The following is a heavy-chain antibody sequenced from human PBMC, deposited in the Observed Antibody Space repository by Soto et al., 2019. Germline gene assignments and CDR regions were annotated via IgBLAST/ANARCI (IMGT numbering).Heavy chain of an antibody. J-gene: IGHJ4*02. CDR2: IYSGGST. V-gene: IGHV3-66*01. CDR1: GFTVSSNY. D-gene: IGHD3-10*01. CDR3: ASLLLWFGESKDY. Sequence: DVQLVESGGGLVQPGGSLRLSCAASGFTVSSNYMSWVRQAPGKGLEWVSVIYSGGSTYYADSVKGRFTISRDNSKNTLYLQMNSLRAEDTAVYYCASLLLWFGESKDYWGQGTLVTVSS.